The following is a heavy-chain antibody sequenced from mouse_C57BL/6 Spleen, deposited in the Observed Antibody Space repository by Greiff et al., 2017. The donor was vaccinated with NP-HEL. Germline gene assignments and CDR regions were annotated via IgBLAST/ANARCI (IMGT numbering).Heavy chain of an antibody. D-gene: IGHD1-1*01. Sequence: EVQLKQSGAELVKPGASVKLSCTASGFNIKDYYMHWVKQRTEQGLEWIGRIDPEDGETKYAPKLQGKATITAAKSSNTAYRQRSSLTSEDTAVYYCARSGLRVAYWGQGTLVTVSA. J-gene: IGHJ3*01. CDR3: ARSGLRVAY. CDR1: GFNIKDYY. CDR2: IDPEDGET. V-gene: IGHV14-2*01.